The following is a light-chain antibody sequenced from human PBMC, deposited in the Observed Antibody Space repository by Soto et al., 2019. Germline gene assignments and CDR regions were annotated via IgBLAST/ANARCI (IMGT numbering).Light chain of an antibody. CDR2: DVS. V-gene: IGKV1-5*01. Sequence: DIQMTQSPSTLSASVGDRVTITCRASQSISSWLAWYQQRPGKAPKLLIYDVSSLESGVPSRFSDSGSGTEFTLTISSLQPDDFATYYCQQYNSYSWTFGQGTKVEIK. CDR1: QSISSW. CDR3: QQYNSYSWT. J-gene: IGKJ1*01.